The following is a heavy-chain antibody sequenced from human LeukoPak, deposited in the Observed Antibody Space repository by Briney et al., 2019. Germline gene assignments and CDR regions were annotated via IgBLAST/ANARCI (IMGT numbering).Heavy chain of an antibody. Sequence: PGGSLRLSCTASGFTFSTYWMHWVRQAPGRGLVWVSRINSDGSSASYADSVKGRFTISRDNAKNTLYLQMNSLRAEDTALYYCVRAESTSRFDPRRQGTLVTVSS. CDR1: GFTFSTYW. V-gene: IGHV3-74*01. D-gene: IGHD1-1*01. J-gene: IGHJ5*02. CDR2: INSDGSSA. CDR3: VRAESTSRFDP.